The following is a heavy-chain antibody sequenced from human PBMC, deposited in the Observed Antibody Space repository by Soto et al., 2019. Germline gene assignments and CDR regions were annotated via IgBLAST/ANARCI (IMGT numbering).Heavy chain of an antibody. V-gene: IGHV3-48*03. CDR3: ARVRDETANWGFSVQYFDY. J-gene: IGHJ4*02. CDR2: ISSSGSTI. D-gene: IGHD7-27*01. CDR1: GFTFSSYE. Sequence: PGGSLRLSCAASGFTFSSYEMNWVRQAPGEGLEWVSYISSSGSTIYYADSVKGRFTISRDNAKNSLYLQMNSLRAEDTAVYYCARVRDETANWGFSVQYFDYWGQGTLVTVS.